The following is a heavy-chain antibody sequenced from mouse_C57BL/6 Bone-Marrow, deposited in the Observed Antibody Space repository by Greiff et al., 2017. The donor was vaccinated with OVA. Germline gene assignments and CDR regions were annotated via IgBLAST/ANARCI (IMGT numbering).Heavy chain of an antibody. CDR3: VRAAIYYYGSRAMDY. D-gene: IGHD1-1*01. Sequence: EVQLVESGGGLVQPTGSLKLSCAASGFTFNTYAMHWVRQAPGKGLEWVARIRSKSSNYATYYADSVKDRFTISRDDSQSMLYLQMNNLKTEDTAMYNGVRAAIYYYGSRAMDYWGQGTSVTVSS. CDR2: IRSKSSNYAT. J-gene: IGHJ4*01. V-gene: IGHV10-3*01. CDR1: GFTFNTYA.